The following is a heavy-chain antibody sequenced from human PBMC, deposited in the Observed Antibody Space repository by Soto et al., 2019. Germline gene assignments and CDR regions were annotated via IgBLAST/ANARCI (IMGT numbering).Heavy chain of an antibody. J-gene: IGHJ4*02. CDR3: ARVGEGIAVAAFDY. CDR2: IYSGGST. Sequence: GGSLRLSCAASGFTVSSNYMSWVRQAPGKGLEWVSVIYSGGSTYYADSVKGRFTISRHNSKNTLYLQMNSLRAEDTAVYYCARVGEGIAVAAFDYWGQGTLVTVSS. CDR1: GFTVSSNY. D-gene: IGHD6-19*01. V-gene: IGHV3-53*04.